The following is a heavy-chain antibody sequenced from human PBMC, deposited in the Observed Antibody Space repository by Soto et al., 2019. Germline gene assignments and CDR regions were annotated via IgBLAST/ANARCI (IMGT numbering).Heavy chain of an antibody. CDR3: AKDGPESGYGDFDY. CDR1: GFTFSSYG. Sequence: PGGSLRLSCAASGFTFSSYGMHWVRQAPGKGLEWVAVISYDGSNKYYADSVKGRFTISRDNSKNTLYLQMNSLRAEDTAAYYCAKDGPESGYGDFDYWGQGTLVTVSS. J-gene: IGHJ4*02. D-gene: IGHD5-12*01. CDR2: ISYDGSNK. V-gene: IGHV3-30*18.